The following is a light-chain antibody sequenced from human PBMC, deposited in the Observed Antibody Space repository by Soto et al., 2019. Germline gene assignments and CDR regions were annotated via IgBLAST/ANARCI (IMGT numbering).Light chain of an antibody. Sequence: DIQMTQSPSSLSASVGDRVTITCRASQGISNYLAWYQQKPGKVPKLLVYASSTLQSGVPSRFSGSGSGTAFTLTISGLQPEDFAVYFCQQYGSSPATFGQGTKVEIK. J-gene: IGKJ1*01. V-gene: IGKV1-27*01. CDR1: QGISNY. CDR3: QQYGSSPAT. CDR2: ASS.